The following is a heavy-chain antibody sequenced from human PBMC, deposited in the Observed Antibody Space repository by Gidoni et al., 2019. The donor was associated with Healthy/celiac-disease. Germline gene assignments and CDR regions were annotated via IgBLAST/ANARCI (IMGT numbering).Heavy chain of an antibody. D-gene: IGHD2-15*01. CDR2: INAGNGNT. CDR3: ARSNKKAYCSGGSCYPVPYFDY. CDR1: GYTFISYA. V-gene: IGHV1-3*01. J-gene: IGHJ4*02. Sequence: QVQLVQSGAEVKKPVAPVTVSCKASGYTFISYAMHWVRQAPGQRLEWMGWINAGNGNTKYSQKYQGRVTITRDTSASTAYMELSSLGSEDTAVYYCARSNKKAYCSGGSCYPVPYFDYWGQGTLVTVSS.